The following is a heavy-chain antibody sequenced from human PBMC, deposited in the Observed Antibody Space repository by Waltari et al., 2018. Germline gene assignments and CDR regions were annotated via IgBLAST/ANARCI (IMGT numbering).Heavy chain of an antibody. J-gene: IGHJ6*03. D-gene: IGHD3-3*01. CDR1: GGPISSYY. CDR2: ISYSGGT. Sequence: QVQLQASGPGLVTPSETLSLTCTVSGGPISSYYWSWIRQLPGKGPAGIGYISYSGGTIDHPSLESRDTISVDTSKNQFSLKLSSVTAADTSVYYCARGPYDFWSGYYTRGFYYYYYMDVWGKGTTVTVSS. CDR3: ARGPYDFWSGYYTRGFYYYYYMDV. V-gene: IGHV4-59*01.